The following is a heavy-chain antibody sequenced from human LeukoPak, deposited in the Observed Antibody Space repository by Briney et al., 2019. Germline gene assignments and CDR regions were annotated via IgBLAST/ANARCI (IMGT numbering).Heavy chain of an antibody. CDR2: MNPNSGNT. CDR3: ARGRRMVRGVRNYYYYGMDV. J-gene: IGHJ6*02. D-gene: IGHD3-10*01. V-gene: IGHV1-8*01. Sequence: ASVKVSCKASGYTFTSYDINWVRQATGQGLEWMGWMNPNSGNTGYVQKFQGRVTMTRNTSISTAYMELSSLRSEDTAVYYCARGRRMVRGVRNYYYYGMDVWGQGTTATVSS. CDR1: GYTFTSYD.